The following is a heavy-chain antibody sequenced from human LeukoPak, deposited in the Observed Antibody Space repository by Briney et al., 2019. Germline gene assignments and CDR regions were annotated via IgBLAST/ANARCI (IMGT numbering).Heavy chain of an antibody. CDR1: GVSISSSSYY. CDR3: ARGGEWYGSYPYYYYMDV. V-gene: IGHV4-39*01. D-gene: IGHD3-10*01. Sequence: PSETLSLTCTVSGVSISSSSYYWGWIRQPPGKGLEWIGSLYYSGNTYYNPSLKSRITMSVDTPKNQFSLKLSSVTAADTAIYYCARGGEWYGSYPYYYYMDVWGKETTVTVSS. CDR2: LYYSGNT. J-gene: IGHJ6*03.